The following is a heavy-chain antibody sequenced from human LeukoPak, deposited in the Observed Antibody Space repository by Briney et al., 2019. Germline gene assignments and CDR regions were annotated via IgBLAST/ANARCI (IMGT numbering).Heavy chain of an antibody. J-gene: IGHJ6*02. CDR2: ITGNGDRT. D-gene: IGHD3-3*01. CDR3: AKGLRYYDFWSGYSAGDYYYGMDV. Sequence: GGSLRLSCAASGFTFSSYTMGWVRQAPGKGLEWVSCITGNGDRTFYADSAKGRFTISRDNSKNTLYLQMSSLRAEDTAVYYCAKGLRYYDFWSGYSAGDYYYGMDVWGQGTTVTVSS. V-gene: IGHV3-23*01. CDR1: GFTFSSYT.